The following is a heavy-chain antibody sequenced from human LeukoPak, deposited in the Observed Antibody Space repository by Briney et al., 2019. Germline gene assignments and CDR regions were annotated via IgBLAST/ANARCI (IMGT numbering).Heavy chain of an antibody. J-gene: IGHJ4*01. CDR1: GFTFSDYY. CDR3: ARVSLSGYCSGASCYFDY. CDR2: IHYSGST. D-gene: IGHD2-15*01. Sequence: LRLSCAASGFTFSDYYMSWIRQPPGKGLECIGVIHYSGSTNYNPSVKSRVTISVDTPKNQFPLKLNSVTAADTAVYFCARVSLSGYCSGASCYFDYWGHGTLVTVSS. V-gene: IGHV4-59*01.